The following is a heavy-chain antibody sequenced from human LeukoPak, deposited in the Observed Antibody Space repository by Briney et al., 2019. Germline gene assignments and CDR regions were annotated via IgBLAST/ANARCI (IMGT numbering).Heavy chain of an antibody. CDR3: ARRQGCSSTSCPPDS. Sequence: GESLKISCRGSGYRFNTYWIGWVRQNPGKGLEWMGIIYPGDSDTRYSPSFQGQVTMSADKSINTAYLQWTSLKASDTAMYYCARRQGCSSTSCPPDSWGQGTLVTVSS. D-gene: IGHD2-2*01. V-gene: IGHV5-51*01. J-gene: IGHJ5*02. CDR1: GYRFNTYW. CDR2: IYPGDSDT.